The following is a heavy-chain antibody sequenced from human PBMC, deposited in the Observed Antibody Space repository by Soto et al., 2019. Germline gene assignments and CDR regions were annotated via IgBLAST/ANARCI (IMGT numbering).Heavy chain of an antibody. CDR3: VKGGWGTVVDY. V-gene: IGHV3-23*01. Sequence: EVQLLESGGGLVQPGGSLRLSCAASAFTFTSSAMTWVRQAPGKGLEWVSTITDAGDITYYADSVKGRFTISRDDSKNTVFLQMSGLRAEDTAVYYCVKGGWGTVVDYWGQGTLVTVSS. CDR1: AFTFTSSA. J-gene: IGHJ4*02. CDR2: ITDAGDIT. D-gene: IGHD3-16*01.